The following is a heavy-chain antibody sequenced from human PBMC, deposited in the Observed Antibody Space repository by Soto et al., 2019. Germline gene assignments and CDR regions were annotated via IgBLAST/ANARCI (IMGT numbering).Heavy chain of an antibody. CDR2: IYYSGST. CDR1: GGSISSVGYY. J-gene: IGHJ4*02. V-gene: IGHV4-31*03. CDR3: ARSGHAWPDDY. D-gene: IGHD3-10*01. Sequence: SETLSLTCTVSGGSISSVGYYWSWIRQHPGKGLEWIGYIYYSGSTYYNPSLKSRVTISVDTSKNQFSLKLSSVTAADTAVYYCARSGHAWPDDYWGQGTLVTVSS.